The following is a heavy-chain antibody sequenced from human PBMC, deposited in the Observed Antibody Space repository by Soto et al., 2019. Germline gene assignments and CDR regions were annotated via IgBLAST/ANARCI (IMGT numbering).Heavy chain of an antibody. CDR3: EKAIVNIWYGSGSTNWFDT. Sequence: GGSLRLSCAASGFTFDDYAMHWVRQAPGKGLEWVSGISWNSGSIGYADSVKGRFTISRDNAKNSLYLQMNSLRAEDTALYYCEKAIVNIWYGSGSTNWFDTWGQGTLVTVSS. D-gene: IGHD3-10*01. CDR2: ISWNSGSI. J-gene: IGHJ5*02. V-gene: IGHV3-9*01. CDR1: GFTFDDYA.